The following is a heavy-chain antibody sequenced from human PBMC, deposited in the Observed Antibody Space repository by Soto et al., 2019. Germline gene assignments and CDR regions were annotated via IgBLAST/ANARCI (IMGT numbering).Heavy chain of an antibody. J-gene: IGHJ4*02. V-gene: IGHV1-18*01. Sequence: QVQLVQSGAEVKKPGASVKVSCKASGYTFTSYGISWVRQAPGQGLEWMGWISAYNDNTNYTQNQQGRATMTTDTSTNTADMELRSLSSDDTAVYYCARSGVGKPRDYWGQGTLVTVSS. D-gene: IGHD3-3*01. CDR2: ISAYNDNT. CDR1: GYTFTSYG. CDR3: ARSGVGKPRDY.